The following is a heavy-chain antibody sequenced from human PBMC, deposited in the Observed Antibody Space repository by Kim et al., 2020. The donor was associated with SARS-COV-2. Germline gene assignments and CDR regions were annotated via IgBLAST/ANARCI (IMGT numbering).Heavy chain of an antibody. Sequence: VKGRFTISRDNSKNTLYLQMNSLRAEDTAVYYCARDMAGPMIYYYYYMDVWGKGTTVTVSS. J-gene: IGHJ6*03. D-gene: IGHD6-19*01. CDR3: ARDMAGPMIYYYYYMDV. V-gene: IGHV3-66*01.